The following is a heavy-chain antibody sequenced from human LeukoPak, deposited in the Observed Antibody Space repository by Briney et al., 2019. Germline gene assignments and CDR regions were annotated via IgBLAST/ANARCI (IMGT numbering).Heavy chain of an antibody. CDR2: INPNSGGT. CDR3: AAGSSWYSGS. J-gene: IGHJ4*02. D-gene: IGHD6-13*01. V-gene: IGHV1-2*06. CDR1: GYTFTGYY. Sequence: ASVKVSCKASGYTFTGYYMHWVRQAPGQGLEWMGRINPNSGGTNYAQKFQGRVTMTRDTSISTACMELSRLRSEDTAVYYCAAGSSWYSGSWGQGTLVTVSS.